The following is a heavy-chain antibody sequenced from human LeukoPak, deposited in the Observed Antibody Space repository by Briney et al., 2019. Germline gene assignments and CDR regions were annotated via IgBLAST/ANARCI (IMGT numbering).Heavy chain of an antibody. CDR1: GFTFSNYA. D-gene: IGHD6-13*01. CDR3: APFSAVTHYYFDY. J-gene: IGHJ4*02. Sequence: GGSLRLSCAASGFTFSNYAMSWVRQVPGKGLEWVSAISGSGGSTYYADSVKGRFTISRDNSKNTLYLQMNSLRAKDTAVYYCAPFSAVTHYYFDYWGQGTLVTVSS. V-gene: IGHV3-23*01. CDR2: ISGSGGST.